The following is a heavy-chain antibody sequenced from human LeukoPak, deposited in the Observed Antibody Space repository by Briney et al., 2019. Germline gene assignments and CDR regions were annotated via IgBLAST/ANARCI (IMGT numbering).Heavy chain of an antibody. CDR3: ARGAAARRSDY. D-gene: IGHD6-6*01. J-gene: IGHJ4*02. V-gene: IGHV4-59*01. CDR2: IYYSGST. Sequence: PSETLSLTCTVSGGSISIYYWSWIRQPPGKGLEWIGYIYYSGSTNYNPSLKSRVTISVDTSKNQFSLKLSSVTAADTDVYYCARGAAARRSDYWGQGTLVTVSS. CDR1: GGSISIYY.